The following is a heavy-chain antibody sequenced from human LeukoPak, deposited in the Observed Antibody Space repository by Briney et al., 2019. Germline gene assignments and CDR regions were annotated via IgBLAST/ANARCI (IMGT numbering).Heavy chain of an antibody. Sequence: GGSLRLSCEASGFTFDDYAMHWVRQAPGKGLEWVSLISGDGGSTYYADSVKGQFTISRDNSKNSLYLQMNSLRTEDTALYYCAKDNYGLFDYWGQGTLVTVSS. CDR1: GFTFDDYA. CDR2: ISGDGGST. D-gene: IGHD3-10*01. J-gene: IGHJ4*02. CDR3: AKDNYGLFDY. V-gene: IGHV3-43*02.